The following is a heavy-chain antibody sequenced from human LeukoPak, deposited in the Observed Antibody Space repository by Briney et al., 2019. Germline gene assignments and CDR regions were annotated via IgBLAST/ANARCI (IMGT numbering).Heavy chain of an antibody. CDR3: AGSKRYYDYVWGSYQYYFDY. CDR1: GYTFTGYY. D-gene: IGHD3-16*02. J-gene: IGHJ4*02. Sequence: ASVKVSCKASGYTFTGYYMHWARQAPGQGLEWMGWINPNSGGTNYAQKFQGRVTMTRDTSISTAYMELSRLRSDDTAVYYCAGSKRYYDYVWGSYQYYFDYWGQGTLVTVSS. CDR2: INPNSGGT. V-gene: IGHV1-2*02.